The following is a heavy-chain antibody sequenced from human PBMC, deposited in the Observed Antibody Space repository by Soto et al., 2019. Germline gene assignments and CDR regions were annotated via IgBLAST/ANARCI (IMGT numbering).Heavy chain of an antibody. V-gene: IGHV3-23*01. CDR2: ISGSGGST. CDR1: GFTFSSYA. J-gene: IGHJ4*02. Sequence: GGSLRLSCAASGFTFSSYAMSWVRQAPGKGLEWVSAISGSGGSTYYADSVKGRFTISRDNSKNTLYLQMNSLRAEDTAVYYCAKGLILLWFGELPFDYWGQGTLVTVSS. CDR3: AKGLILLWFGELPFDY. D-gene: IGHD3-10*01.